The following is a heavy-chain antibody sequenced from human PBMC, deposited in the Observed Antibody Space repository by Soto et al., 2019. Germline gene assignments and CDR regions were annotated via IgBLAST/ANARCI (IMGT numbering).Heavy chain of an antibody. D-gene: IGHD3-10*01. CDR3: AKDRIGTALDAFDI. J-gene: IGHJ3*02. CDR2: IWDDGSNK. V-gene: IGHV3-33*06. Sequence: GGSLRLSCAASGFTFSSYGMHWVRQAPGKGLEWVAVIWDDGSNKYYADSVKGRFTISRDNSKNTLYLQMNSLRAEDTAVYYCAKDRIGTALDAFDIWGQGTMVTVSS. CDR1: GFTFSSYG.